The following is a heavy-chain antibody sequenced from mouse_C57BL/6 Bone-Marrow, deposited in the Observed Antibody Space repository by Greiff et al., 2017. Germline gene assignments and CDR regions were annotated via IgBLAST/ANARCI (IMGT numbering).Heavy chain of an antibody. D-gene: IGHD4-1*01. CDR2: IYPRDGST. CDR3: ARGSGGPLYAMDY. V-gene: IGHV1-78*01. J-gene: IGHJ4*01. CDR1: GYTFTDHT. Sequence: VQGVESDAELVKPGASVKISCKVSGYTFTDHTIHWMKQRPEQGLEWIGYIYPRDGSTKYNEKFKGKATLTADKSSSTAYMQLNSLTSEDSAVYFCARGSGGPLYAMDYWGQGTSVTVSS.